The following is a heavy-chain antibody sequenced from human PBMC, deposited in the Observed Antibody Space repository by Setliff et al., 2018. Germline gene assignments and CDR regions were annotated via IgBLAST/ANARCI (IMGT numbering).Heavy chain of an antibody. V-gene: IGHV1-18*01. CDR3: ARDTPNYYDSSGYYLGGIVIYYYYYYMDV. D-gene: IGHD3-22*01. Sequence: VASVKVSCKASGYTFTSYGISWVRQAPGQGLEWMGWISAYNGNTNYAQKLQGRVTMTTDTSTSTAYMELRSLRSDDTAVYYCARDTPNYYDSSGYYLGGIVIYYYYYYMDVWGKGTTVTVSS. CDR1: GYTFTSYG. J-gene: IGHJ6*03. CDR2: ISAYNGNT.